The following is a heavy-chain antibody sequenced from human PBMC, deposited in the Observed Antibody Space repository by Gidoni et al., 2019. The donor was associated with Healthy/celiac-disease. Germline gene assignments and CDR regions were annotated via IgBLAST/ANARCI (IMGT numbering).Heavy chain of an antibody. Sequence: EVPLVESGGGLIQPGGSLRLSCAASGFTVSSNYMSWVRQAPGKGLEWVSVIYSGGSTYEADSVKGRFTISRDNSKNTLYLQMNSLRAEDTAVYYCARDQNGYGMDVWGQGTTVTVSS. V-gene: IGHV3-53*01. CDR2: IYSGGST. CDR3: ARDQNGYGMDV. D-gene: IGHD2-8*01. J-gene: IGHJ6*02. CDR1: GFTVSSNY.